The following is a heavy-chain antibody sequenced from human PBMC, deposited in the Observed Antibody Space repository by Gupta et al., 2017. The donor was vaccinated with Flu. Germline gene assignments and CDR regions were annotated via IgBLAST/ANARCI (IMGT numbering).Heavy chain of an antibody. D-gene: IGHD2-8*01. J-gene: IGHJ3*02. V-gene: IGHV4-34*01. CDR3: AREYCANDVCYRAFDI. Sequence: SPGKGLEWIWKINHSGSTSYNASLKSLVTISVDTSKIQFSLQLTSVSAADTAVYYCAREYCANDVCYRAFDIWGQGTKVTVSS. CDR2: INHSGST.